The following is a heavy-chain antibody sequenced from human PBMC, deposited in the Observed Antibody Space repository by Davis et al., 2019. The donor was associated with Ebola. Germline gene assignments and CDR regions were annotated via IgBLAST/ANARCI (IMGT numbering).Heavy chain of an antibody. Sequence: GESLKISCAASGFTFSSYAMSWVRQAPGKGLEWVSAISVTGGRPFYADSVKGRFTISRDNAKNSLYLQMRSLRVEDTAVYYCARDLNDYGDFGYWGQGTLVTVSS. CDR2: ISVTGGRP. J-gene: IGHJ4*02. D-gene: IGHD4-17*01. V-gene: IGHV3-23*01. CDR3: ARDLNDYGDFGY. CDR1: GFTFSSYA.